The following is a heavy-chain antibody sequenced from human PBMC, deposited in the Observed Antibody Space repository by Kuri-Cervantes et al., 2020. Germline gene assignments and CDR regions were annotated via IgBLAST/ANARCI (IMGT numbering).Heavy chain of an antibody. V-gene: IGHV3-66*01. D-gene: IGHD1-14*01. CDR2: IYSGGST. J-gene: IGHJ4*02. CDR1: GFSVSSNY. Sequence: LSLTCAASGFSVSSNYMSWVRQAPGKGLEWVSVIYSGGSTYYADSVKGRFTISRDNSKNTLYLQMNSLRAEDTAVYYCARRRSPYGTGSDYWGQGTLVTVSS. CDR3: ARRRSPYGTGSDY.